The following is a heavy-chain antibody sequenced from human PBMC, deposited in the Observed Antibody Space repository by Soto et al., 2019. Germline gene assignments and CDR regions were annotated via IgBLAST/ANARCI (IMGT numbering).Heavy chain of an antibody. CDR2: ISYDGSNK. J-gene: IGHJ4*02. CDR3: ARGVMTTFGGVGGDY. V-gene: IGHV3-30-3*01. Sequence: QVQLVESGGGVVQPGRSLRLSCAASGFTFSSYAMHWVRQAPGKGLEWVAVISYDGSNKYYADSVKGRFTISRDNSKNTLYLQMNSLRAEDTAVYYCARGVMTTFGGVGGDYWGQGTLVTVSS. CDR1: GFTFSSYA. D-gene: IGHD3-16*01.